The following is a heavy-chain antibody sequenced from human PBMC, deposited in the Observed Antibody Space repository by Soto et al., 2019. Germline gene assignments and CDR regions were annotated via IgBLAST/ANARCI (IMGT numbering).Heavy chain of an antibody. CDR2: ISAYNGNT. CDR3: ARVALDIVVVPAAREGNEYYYYYYMDV. Sequence: ASVKVSCKASGYTFTSYGISWVRQAPGQGLEWMGWISAYNGNTNYAQKLQGRVTMTTDTSTSTAYMELRSLRSDDTAVYYCARVALDIVVVPAAREGNEYYYYYYMDVWGKGTTVTVSS. D-gene: IGHD2-2*03. J-gene: IGHJ6*03. V-gene: IGHV1-18*01. CDR1: GYTFTSYG.